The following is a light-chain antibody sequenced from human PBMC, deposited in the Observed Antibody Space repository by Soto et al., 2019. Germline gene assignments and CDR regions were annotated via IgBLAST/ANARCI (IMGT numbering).Light chain of an antibody. CDR3: QTWGTGIQV. Sequence: QPVLTQSPSASASLGASVKLTCTLSSGHSSYAIAWHQQQPEKGPRYLMNLNSDGSHSKGDGNPDRFSGSSSGAERYFTISRLQSEDETDYYCQTWGTGIQVFGGGTKLTVL. V-gene: IGLV4-69*01. CDR2: LNSDGSH. CDR1: SGHSSYA. J-gene: IGLJ3*02.